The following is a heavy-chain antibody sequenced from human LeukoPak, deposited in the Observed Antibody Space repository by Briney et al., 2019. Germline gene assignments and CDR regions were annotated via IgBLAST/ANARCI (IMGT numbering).Heavy chain of an antibody. CDR2: MNPNSGNT. J-gene: IGHJ6*02. CDR1: GYTFTSYD. CDR3: ARGQRNYDFWSGSYGMDV. Sequence: GASVKVSCKASGYTFTSYDINWVRQATGRGLEWMGWMNPNSGNTGYAQKFQGRVTMTRNTSISTAYMELSSLRSEDTAVYYCARGQRNYDFWSGSYGMDVWGQGTTVTVSS. V-gene: IGHV1-8*01. D-gene: IGHD3-3*01.